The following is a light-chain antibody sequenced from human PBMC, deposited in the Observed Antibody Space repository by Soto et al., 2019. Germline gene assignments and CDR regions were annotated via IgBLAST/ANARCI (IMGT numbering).Light chain of an antibody. J-gene: IGLJ1*01. V-gene: IGLV2-14*01. CDR2: EVS. CDR3: SSYSSTSTRV. CDR1: SSDVGDYNY. Sequence: QSALTQPASVSGSPGQSITISCTGASSDVGDYNYVSWYQQHPGKVPKLMIFEVSSRPSGVSNRFSGSKSGNTASLTISGLQAEDEADYYCSSYSSTSTRVFGTGTKLTVL.